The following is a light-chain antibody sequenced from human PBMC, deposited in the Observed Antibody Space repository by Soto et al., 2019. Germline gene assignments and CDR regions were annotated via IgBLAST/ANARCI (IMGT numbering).Light chain of an antibody. CDR1: QSVSSSY. V-gene: IGKV3-20*01. J-gene: IGKJ2*03. Sequence: EIVLTQSPGTLSLSPGERATLSCRASQSVSSSYLAWYQQKPGQAPSLLIYGASNRANGIPDRFSGSSSGKDFTLNISSLEPEDCGMYYCQQYCSLPYSFGQGTKLEIK. CDR3: QQYCSLPYS. CDR2: GAS.